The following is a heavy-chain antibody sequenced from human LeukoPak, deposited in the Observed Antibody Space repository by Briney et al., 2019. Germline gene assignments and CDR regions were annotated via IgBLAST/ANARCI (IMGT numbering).Heavy chain of an antibody. Sequence: GSVKASCKASGYTFTSYGISWVRQAPGQGLEWMGWISAYNGNTNYAQKLQGRVTMTTDTSTSTAYMELRSLRSDDTAVYYCARDFTTAVLRYFDWSPMSYWGQGTLVTVSS. CDR3: ARDFTTAVLRYFDWSPMSY. D-gene: IGHD3-9*01. CDR1: GYTFTSYG. J-gene: IGHJ4*02. CDR2: ISAYNGNT. V-gene: IGHV1-18*01.